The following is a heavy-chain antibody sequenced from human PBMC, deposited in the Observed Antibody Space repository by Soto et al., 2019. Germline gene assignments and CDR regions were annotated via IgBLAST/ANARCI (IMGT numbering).Heavy chain of an antibody. J-gene: IGHJ4*02. D-gene: IGHD5-18*01. CDR2: ISSSGSTI. CDR3: ARNFAPQGQYNFDY. Sequence: GGSLRLSCAASGLAFSDYYMSWIRQAPGKGLEWVSYISSSGSTIYYADSVKGRFTISRDNAKNSLYLQMNSLRAEDTAVYYCARNFAPQGQYNFDYWGQGTLLTVSS. V-gene: IGHV3-11*01. CDR1: GLAFSDYY.